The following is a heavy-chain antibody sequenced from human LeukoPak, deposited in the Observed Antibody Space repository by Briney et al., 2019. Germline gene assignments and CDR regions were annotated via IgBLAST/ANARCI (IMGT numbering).Heavy chain of an antibody. CDR3: ATYAAAGTGARFDY. J-gene: IGHJ4*02. D-gene: IGHD6-13*01. Sequence: ASVKVSCKVSGYTLTELLMHWVGQAPGKGGGWMGGFDPEDGEAIYAQKFQGRVTMTEDTSTDTAYMELSSLRSEDTAVYSCATYAAAGTGARFDYWGQGTLVTVSS. V-gene: IGHV1-24*01. CDR2: FDPEDGEA. CDR1: GYTLTELL.